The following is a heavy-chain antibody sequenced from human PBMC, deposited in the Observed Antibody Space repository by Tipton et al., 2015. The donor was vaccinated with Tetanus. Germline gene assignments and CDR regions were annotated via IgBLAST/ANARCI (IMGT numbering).Heavy chain of an antibody. D-gene: IGHD6-13*01. CDR1: GFTFSNYA. CDR2: ITGGNT. Sequence: GSLRLSCAASGFTFSNYAVSWVRQAPGKGLEWVSGITGGNTYYADSVKGRFTISRDNSKNTLSLQMNSLRGEDTAVYYCAKALGSSAWYGTWGQGTLVTVSP. CDR3: AKALGSSAWYGT. V-gene: IGHV3-23*01. J-gene: IGHJ5*02.